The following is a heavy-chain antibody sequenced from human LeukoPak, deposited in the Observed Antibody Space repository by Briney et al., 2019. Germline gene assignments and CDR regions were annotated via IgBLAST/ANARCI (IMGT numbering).Heavy chain of an antibody. CDR1: RFTLSDYY. J-gene: IGHJ5*02. CDR3: VRGRYSSGWFKDKNWFDP. V-gene: IGHV4-4*07. Sequence: GSLRLSCAASRFTLSDYYMTWIRQPAGKGLEWIGRTHTSGSTNYNPSLKSRVTMSVDTSKNQFSLKLSSVTAADTAVYYCVRGRYSSGWFKDKNWFDPWGQGIPVTVSS. CDR2: THTSGST. D-gene: IGHD6-19*01.